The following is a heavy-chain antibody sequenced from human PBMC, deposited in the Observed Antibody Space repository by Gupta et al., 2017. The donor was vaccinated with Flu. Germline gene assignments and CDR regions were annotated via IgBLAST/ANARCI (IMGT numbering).Heavy chain of an antibody. J-gene: IGHJ6*02. CDR1: GATLSNFA. CDR2: IGPLIETP. Sequence: QGLLVASGTEVKTPGSSVKLSGKPSGATLSNFALSWVRQAPGQAQAWAGGIGPLIETPNYAQKLECRFTMTADGSANTIYMELRSLNCGGTAIYYCARGKGFCSGGTCHSDYYYGLDVWGQGTTVAVSS. D-gene: IGHD2-15*01. CDR3: ARGKGFCSGGTCHSDYYYGLDV. V-gene: IGHV1-69*01.